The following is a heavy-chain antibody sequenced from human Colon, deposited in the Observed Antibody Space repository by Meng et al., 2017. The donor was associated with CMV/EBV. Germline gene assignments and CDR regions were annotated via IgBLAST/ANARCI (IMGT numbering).Heavy chain of an antibody. CDR2: ISGSGSST. J-gene: IGHJ6*02. CDR3: PKDGRYCSSASCYIPPGYFYAMDV. CDR1: GFTFRSSA. V-gene: IGHV3-23*01. D-gene: IGHD2-2*02. Sequence: GESLKISCAASGFTFRSSAMTWVRQAPGKGLEWVAFISGSGSSTDYADSVKGRFTISRDNSRNMVYLQMNSLTAEDTAVYYCPKDGRYCSSASCYIPPGYFYAMDVWGQGTTVTVSS.